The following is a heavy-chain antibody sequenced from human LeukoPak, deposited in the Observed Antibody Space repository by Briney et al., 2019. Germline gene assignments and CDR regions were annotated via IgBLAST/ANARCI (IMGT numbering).Heavy chain of an antibody. CDR2: MNPNSGNT. J-gene: IGHJ6*02. CDR3: ARVDTKAYYYGMDV. Sequence: ASVKVSCKASGYTFTSYDINWVRQATGQGLEWMRWMNPNSGNTGYAQKFQGRVTMTRNTSISTAYMELSSLRSEDTAVYYCARVDTKAYYYGMDVWGQGTTVTVSS. V-gene: IGHV1-8*01. CDR1: GYTFTSYD.